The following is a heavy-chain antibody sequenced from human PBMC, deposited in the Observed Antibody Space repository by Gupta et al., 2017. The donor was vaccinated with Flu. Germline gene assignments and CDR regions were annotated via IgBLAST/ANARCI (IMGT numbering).Heavy chain of an antibody. CDR2: ISGSGGST. CDR3: AKKRPWYSNSWYEY. Sequence: SSYAMSWVRQAPGEGLEWVSSISGSGGSTYYADSVKGRFTISRDNSKNTLYLEMNSLRAEDTAVYYCAKKRPWYSNSWYEYWGQGTLVIVSS. D-gene: IGHD6-13*01. V-gene: IGHV3-23*01. CDR1: SSYA. J-gene: IGHJ4*02.